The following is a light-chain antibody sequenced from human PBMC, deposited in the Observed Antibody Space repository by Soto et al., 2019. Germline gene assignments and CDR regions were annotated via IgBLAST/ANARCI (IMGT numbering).Light chain of an antibody. J-gene: IGKJ3*01. CDR3: QQRSNWPT. CDR1: QSVSSY. CDR2: DAS. Sequence: PGESAPLSCRASQSVSSYLAWYQQKPGQAPRLLIYDASNRATGIPARFSGSGSGTDFTLTISSLEPEDFAVYYCQQRSNWPTFGPGTKVDIK. V-gene: IGKV3-11*01.